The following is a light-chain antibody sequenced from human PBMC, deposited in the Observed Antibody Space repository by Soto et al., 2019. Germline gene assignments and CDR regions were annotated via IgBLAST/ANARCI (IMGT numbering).Light chain of an antibody. V-gene: IGLV1-40*01. CDR1: SSNIGADDD. CDR3: QSYDSSLSGSV. J-gene: IGLJ3*02. CDR2: GNS. Sequence: VLTQSPSVSGAPGQRVTISCTGSSSNIGADDDVHWYQQLPGTAPKLLIYGNSIRPSGVPDRFSGSKSGTSASLAITGLQAEDEADYSCQSYDSSLSGSVFGGGTKVTVL.